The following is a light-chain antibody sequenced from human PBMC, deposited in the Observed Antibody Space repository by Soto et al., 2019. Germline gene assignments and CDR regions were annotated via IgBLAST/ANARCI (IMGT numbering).Light chain of an antibody. CDR2: TND. CDR3: AAWDDSLDVWV. V-gene: IGLV1-44*01. J-gene: IGLJ3*02. CDR1: NSNIGSNT. Sequence: QSVLTQPPSASGTPGQWVAVSCSGSNSNIGSNTVNWYQQLPGTAPKLLIYTNDQRPSGVPDRFSGSKSGTSASLAISGLQSEDEADYYCAAWDDSLDVWVFGGGTKLTVL.